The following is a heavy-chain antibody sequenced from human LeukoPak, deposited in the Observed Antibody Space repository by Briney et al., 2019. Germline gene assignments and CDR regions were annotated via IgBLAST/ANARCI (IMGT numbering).Heavy chain of an antibody. Sequence: SQTLSLTCTVSGGSISSGSYYWSWIRQPAGKGLEWIERIYTSGSTNYNPSLKSRVTISVDTSKNQFSLKLSSVTAADTAVYYCARDVPPMSWYFDLWGRGTLVTVSS. J-gene: IGHJ2*01. CDR3: ARDVPPMSWYFDL. V-gene: IGHV4-61*02. CDR1: GGSISSGSYY. CDR2: IYTSGST. D-gene: IGHD5/OR15-5a*01.